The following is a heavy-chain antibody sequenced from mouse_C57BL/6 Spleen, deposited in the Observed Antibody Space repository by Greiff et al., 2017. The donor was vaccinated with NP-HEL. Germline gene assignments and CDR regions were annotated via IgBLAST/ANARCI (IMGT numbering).Heavy chain of an antibody. CDR3: GRDDYDGPWFAY. V-gene: IGHV1-22*01. Sequence: EVQLQESGPELVKPGASVKMSCKASGYTFTDYNMHWVKQSHGKSLEWIGYINPNNGGTNYNGKFKGKATLTADKSSSTAYMQLSSLTSEDSAVYFCGRDDYDGPWFAYWGQGTLVTVSA. CDR2: INPNNGGT. J-gene: IGHJ3*01. CDR1: GYTFTDYN. D-gene: IGHD2-4*01.